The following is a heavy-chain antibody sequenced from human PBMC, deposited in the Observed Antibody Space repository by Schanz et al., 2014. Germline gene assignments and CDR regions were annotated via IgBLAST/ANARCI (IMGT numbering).Heavy chain of an antibody. Sequence: VQLVESGGDVVQPGRSLRLSCAASGFTFRSYGMSWVRQAPGKGLEWVSVIAGSGGGPNYADSVKGRFTISRDNSDNTLYLQMNNLGGEDTAVYYCARGSGTFDSWGQGTLVTVSS. CDR2: IAGSGGGP. V-gene: IGHV3-23*04. CDR1: GFTFRSYG. CDR3: ARGSGTFDS. J-gene: IGHJ4*02. D-gene: IGHD3-3*01.